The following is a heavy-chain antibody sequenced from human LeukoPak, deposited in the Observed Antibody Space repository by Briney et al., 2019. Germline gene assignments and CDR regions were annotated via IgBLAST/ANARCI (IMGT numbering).Heavy chain of an antibody. Sequence: PGGSLRLSCAASGFTLSRYWMSWVRQAPGKGLEWVANIKQDGSQKYYVDSVKGRFTISRDNAKNSLYLQMNSLRAEDTAVYYCAYGATVFDYWGQGTLVTVSS. J-gene: IGHJ4*02. CDR2: IKQDGSQK. D-gene: IGHD1-26*01. CDR1: GFTLSRYW. V-gene: IGHV3-7*05. CDR3: AYGATVFDY.